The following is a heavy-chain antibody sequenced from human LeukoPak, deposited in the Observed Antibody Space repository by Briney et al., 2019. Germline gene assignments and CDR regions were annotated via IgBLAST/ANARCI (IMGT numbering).Heavy chain of an antibody. Sequence: GGSLRHSCAASGFTFRNYVIHWVRQAPGKGLEWVAVTSSDLNVKLYADSVKGRFTISRDNSRSTLYLQMNSLRPEDTAIYYCAREGYYGSGSPPSLYFDYWGQGTLVTVSS. CDR1: GFTFRNYV. J-gene: IGHJ4*02. CDR3: AREGYYGSGSPPSLYFDY. D-gene: IGHD3-10*01. V-gene: IGHV3-30-3*01. CDR2: TSSDLNVK.